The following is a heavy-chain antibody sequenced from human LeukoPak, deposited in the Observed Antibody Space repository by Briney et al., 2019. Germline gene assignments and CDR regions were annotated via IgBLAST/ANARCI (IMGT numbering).Heavy chain of an antibody. V-gene: IGHV4-4*07. CDR3: ASGGYCSGGSCYPRYYGMDV. CDR1: GGPISSYY. CDR2: IYTSGST. Sequence: SETLSLTCTVSGGPISSYYWSWIRQPAGKGLEWIGRIYTSGSTNYNPSLKSRVTMSVDTSKNQFSLKLSSVTAADTAVYYCASGGYCSGGSCYPRYYGMDVWGQGTTVTVSS. J-gene: IGHJ6*02. D-gene: IGHD2-15*01.